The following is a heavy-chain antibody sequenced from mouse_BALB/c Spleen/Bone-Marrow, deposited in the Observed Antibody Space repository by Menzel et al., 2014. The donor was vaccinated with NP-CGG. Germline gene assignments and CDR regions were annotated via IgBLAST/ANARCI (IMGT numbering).Heavy chain of an antibody. Sequence: QVQLQQSGAELVKPGASVKLSCRASGYTFTTYWMHWVKQRPGQGLEWIGEINPSNGRTNYNEKFKSKATLTVDKSSSTAYMQLSSLTSEDSAVYYCARDYGYGAGFARFVYWGQGALVTVSA. D-gene: IGHD2-14*01. CDR1: GYTFTTYW. CDR3: ARDYGYGAGFARFVY. V-gene: IGHV1S81*02. J-gene: IGHJ3*01. CDR2: INPSNGRT.